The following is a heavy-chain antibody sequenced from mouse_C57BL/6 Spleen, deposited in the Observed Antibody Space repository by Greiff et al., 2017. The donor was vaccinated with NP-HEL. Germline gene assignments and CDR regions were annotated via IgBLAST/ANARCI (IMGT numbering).Heavy chain of an antibody. CDR2: IYPGDGDT. Sequence: VQLQQSGPELVKPGASVKISCKASGYAFSSSWMNWVKQRPGKGLEWIGRIYPGDGDTNYNGKFQGKATLTADKSSSTAYMQLSSLTSEDSAVAFCARGTGTFYFDYWGQGTTLTVSS. V-gene: IGHV1-82*01. D-gene: IGHD4-1*01. CDR3: ARGTGTFYFDY. CDR1: GYAFSSSW. J-gene: IGHJ2*01.